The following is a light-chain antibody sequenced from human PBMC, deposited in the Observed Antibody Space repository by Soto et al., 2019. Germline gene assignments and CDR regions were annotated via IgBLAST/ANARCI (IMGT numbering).Light chain of an antibody. J-gene: IGKJ5*01. CDR1: QGIDTS. Sequence: ILLPQTPSSLSASVGDRVTITCRASQGIDTSLAWYQQKPGKAPKLLIYAASNFQSGVPSRFSGSGSGTHFTLTISSLQPEDFATYYCQQLHGYPITFGQRARLEIK. CDR3: QQLHGYPIT. CDR2: AAS. V-gene: IGKV1-9*01.